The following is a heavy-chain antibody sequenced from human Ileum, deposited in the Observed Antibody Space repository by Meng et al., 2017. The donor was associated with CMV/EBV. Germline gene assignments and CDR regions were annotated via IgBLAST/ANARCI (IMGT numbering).Heavy chain of an antibody. J-gene: IGHJ4*02. Sequence: ITLKETGPPLGKPPQTLTPTCTFSGFSLSTSGVGVGWIRPPPGKALEWPAVIYWDDDKSCSPSLKSRLTITKDTSKKQVVLTMTNMDPVDTATYYCAHGNYKSSAYYYDYWGQGTLVTVSS. CDR1: GFSLSTSGVG. V-gene: IGHV2-5*02. CDR3: AHGNYKSSAYYYDY. D-gene: IGHD3-22*01. CDR2: IYWDDDK.